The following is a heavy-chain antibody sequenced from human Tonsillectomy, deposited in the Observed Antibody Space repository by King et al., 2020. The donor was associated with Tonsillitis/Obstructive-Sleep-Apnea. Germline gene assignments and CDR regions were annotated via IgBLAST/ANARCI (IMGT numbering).Heavy chain of an antibody. CDR1: GFTFSNAW. CDR3: TTGDIVGGTWGLIDY. D-gene: IGHD2-15*01. V-gene: IGHV3-15*01. Sequence: VQLVESGGGLVKPGGSLRLSCAASGFTFSNAWMSWVRQAPGKGLEWVGRIKSKTDGGTTDYAAPVKGRFTISRDDSKNTLYLQMNSLKTEDTAVYYCTTGDIVGGTWGLIDYWGQGTLVTVSS. J-gene: IGHJ4*02. CDR2: IKSKTDGGTT.